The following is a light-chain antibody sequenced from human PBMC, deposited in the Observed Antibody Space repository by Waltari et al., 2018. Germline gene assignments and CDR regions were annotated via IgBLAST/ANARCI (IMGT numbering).Light chain of an antibody. Sequence: LDSDGKNSLLDWYRQKPGKAPQLRIYTPSGRACGVPERFSGSGSGTEFTLKISRVEAEDFGIYYCMQHIGFSGTFGRGTKVEIK. CDR3: MQHIGFSGT. V-gene: IGKV2-40*01. CDR2: TPS. J-gene: IGKJ4*02. CDR1: LDSDGKNSL.